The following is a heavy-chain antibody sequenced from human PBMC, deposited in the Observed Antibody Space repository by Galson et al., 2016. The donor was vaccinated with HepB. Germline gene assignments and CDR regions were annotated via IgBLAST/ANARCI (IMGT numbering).Heavy chain of an antibody. Sequence: SLRLSCAASGFTFSSYGMGWVRQTPAKGLEWVASISDNGDDINYTDSVRGRFTISRDNSKNMVVLQMNSLRAEDTAIYYCAKDWGLLTYFFDFWGQGTLVSVSS. CDR2: ISDNGDDI. CDR1: GFTFSSYG. V-gene: IGHV3-23*01. D-gene: IGHD3-16*01. CDR3: AKDWGLLTYFFDF. J-gene: IGHJ4*02.